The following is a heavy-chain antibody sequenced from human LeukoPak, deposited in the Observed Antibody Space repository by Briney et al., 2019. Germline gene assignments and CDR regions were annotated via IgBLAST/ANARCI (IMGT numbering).Heavy chain of an antibody. J-gene: IGHJ4*02. CDR3: AKGPLRGTAAAIDY. Sequence: GKSLRLSCAASGFPFNNYGMHWVRDAPGKGREGVAVISYDGRNKHYPDSVKGRFTISRDISTDTLWLQMDSLRTEDTAVYYCAKGPLRGTAAAIDYWGQGTLVTVSS. V-gene: IGHV3-30*18. D-gene: IGHD2-2*01. CDR2: ISYDGRNK. CDR1: GFPFNNYG.